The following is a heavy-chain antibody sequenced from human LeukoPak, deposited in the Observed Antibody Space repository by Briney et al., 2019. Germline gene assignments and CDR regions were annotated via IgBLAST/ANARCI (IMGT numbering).Heavy chain of an antibody. Sequence: GGSLRLSCAASGFTVSNNYMSWVRQAPGKGLEWVSVIYSGGSIYYADSVKGRFTISRDNSKSTLYLQMNSLRAEDTAVYYCARDFLRSSGYYWGQGTLVTVSS. V-gene: IGHV3-53*01. CDR2: IYSGGSI. CDR3: ARDFLRSSGYY. CDR1: GFTVSNNY. D-gene: IGHD3-22*01. J-gene: IGHJ4*02.